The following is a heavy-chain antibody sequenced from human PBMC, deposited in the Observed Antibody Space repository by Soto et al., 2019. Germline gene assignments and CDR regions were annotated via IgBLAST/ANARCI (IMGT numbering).Heavy chain of an antibody. J-gene: IGHJ5*02. V-gene: IGHV4-59*01. D-gene: IGHD3-10*01. CDR2: IYYSGST. CDR3: ARVSGSYCSWSRKVNWFAP. Sequence: SETLSLTCTVSGGSISSYYWSWIRQPPGKGLEWIGYIYYSGSTNYNPSLKSRVTISVDTSKNQFSLKLSSVTAADTAVYYCARVSGSYCSWSRKVNWFAPWGQRTLVTVSS. CDR1: GGSISSYY.